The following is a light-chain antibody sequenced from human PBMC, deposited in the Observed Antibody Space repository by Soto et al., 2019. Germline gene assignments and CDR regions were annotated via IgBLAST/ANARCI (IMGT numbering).Light chain of an antibody. CDR2: GAS. V-gene: IGKV3-15*01. CDR1: QSVSSN. Sequence: EIVMTQSPATLSASPGERATLSCRASQSVSSNLAWYQQKPGQAPRLLIYGASTRATGIPARFSGSGSGTEFTLTISSLQSEDFAVYYCQQYNNWPQVTFGGGTKGEIK. J-gene: IGKJ4*01. CDR3: QQYNNWPQVT.